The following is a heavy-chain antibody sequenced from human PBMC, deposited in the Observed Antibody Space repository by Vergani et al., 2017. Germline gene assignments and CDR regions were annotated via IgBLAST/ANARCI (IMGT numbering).Heavy chain of an antibody. D-gene: IGHD3-22*01. J-gene: IGHJ4*02. CDR3: ARMGGYDEGDAFRIGYFDS. Sequence: QEQLQESGPGLVRPSQTLSLTCTLSGGAISNPDYYWSWVRQPPGKGLEWIGNIYYSGSFSYNPTVRSRLAISVDTSKNQFSLKLTSVTAADTAMYYCARMGGYDEGDAFRIGYFDSWGPGILVTVSS. CDR2: IYYSGSF. V-gene: IGHV4-30-4*08. CDR1: GGAISNPDYY.